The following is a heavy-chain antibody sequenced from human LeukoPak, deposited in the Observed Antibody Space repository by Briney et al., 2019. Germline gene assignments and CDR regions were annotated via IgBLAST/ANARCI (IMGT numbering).Heavy chain of an antibody. V-gene: IGHV3-23*01. CDR2: ISGSGGST. D-gene: IGHD3-22*01. CDR1: GFTFSSYA. Sequence: GGSLRLSCAASGFTFSSYAMSWVRQAPGKGLEWVSAISGSGGSTYYADSVKGRFTISRDNSKNTLYLQMNSLRAEDTAVYYCAKDLPHPYYYDSSGYLDYWGQGTLVTVS. CDR3: AKDLPHPYYYDSSGYLDY. J-gene: IGHJ4*02.